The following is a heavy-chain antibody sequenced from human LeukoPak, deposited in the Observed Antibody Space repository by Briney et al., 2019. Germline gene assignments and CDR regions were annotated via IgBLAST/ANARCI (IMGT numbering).Heavy chain of an antibody. CDR2: ISSSSSYI. CDR1: GFTFSSYS. J-gene: IGHJ3*02. CDR3: ARGAGYCSGGSCFGVAFDI. D-gene: IGHD2-15*01. V-gene: IGHV3-21*01. Sequence: GGSLRLSCAASGFTFSSYSMNWVRQAPGKGLEWVSSISSSSSYIYYADSVKGRFTISRDNAKNSLYLQMNSLRAEDTAVYYCARGAGYCSGGSCFGVAFDIWGQGTMVTVSS.